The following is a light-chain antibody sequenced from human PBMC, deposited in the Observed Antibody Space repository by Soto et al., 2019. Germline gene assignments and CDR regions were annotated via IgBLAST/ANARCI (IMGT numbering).Light chain of an antibody. CDR2: AAY. CDR1: QTISTI. J-gene: IGKJ5*01. V-gene: IGKV1-39*01. Sequence: DIQMTQSPSSLSASVGDTVTITCRATQTISTILNWYQHKPGKAPNLLIYAAYSLQSGVQSRFSGSGSGTDFTLTISSLQPEDFATYYCKQSYSTPHTFGQGTRLEIK. CDR3: KQSYSTPHT.